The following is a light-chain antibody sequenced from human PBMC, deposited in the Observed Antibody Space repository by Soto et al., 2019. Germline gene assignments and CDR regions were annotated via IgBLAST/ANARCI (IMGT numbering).Light chain of an antibody. CDR3: QQSYTTLSIT. J-gene: IGKJ5*01. CDR2: AAS. Sequence: DIQMTQSPSSLSASVGDRVTITCRASESISRHLNWYQQKPGKAPNLLIYAASSLQNGVPSRCRGGGSGTDFTLIISTLQPEDFATCYCQQSYTTLSITFGQGTRLEIK. V-gene: IGKV1-39*01. CDR1: ESISRH.